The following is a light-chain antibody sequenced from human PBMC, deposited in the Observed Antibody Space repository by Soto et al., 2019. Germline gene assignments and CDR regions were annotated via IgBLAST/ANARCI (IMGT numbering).Light chain of an antibody. V-gene: IGKV3-15*01. CDR1: HSVSSR. CDR2: GAS. J-gene: IGKJ4*01. CDR3: QRYTNWPLT. Sequence: EIVMTQSPATLSVSPGERATLSCRASHSVSSRLAWYQQKPGQAPRLLIYGASTSATGLPARFSGSGSGTEFTITISSLQSEDFAVYYCQRYTNWPLTFGGGTKVEIK.